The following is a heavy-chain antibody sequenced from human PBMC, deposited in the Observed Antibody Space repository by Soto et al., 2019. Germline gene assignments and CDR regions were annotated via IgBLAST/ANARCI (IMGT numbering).Heavy chain of an antibody. J-gene: IGHJ6*02. Sequence: QVQLQESGPGLVKPSGTLSLTCAVSGGSISSSNWWSWVRQPPGKGLEWIGEIYHSGNTNYNPSLTSRVTISVEKSKNQFSLKLSSVTAADTAVYYCARVVGGYYYGMDVWGQGTTVTVSS. CDR3: ARVVGGYYYGMDV. V-gene: IGHV4-4*02. CDR2: IYHSGNT. CDR1: GGSISSSNW. D-gene: IGHD2-2*01.